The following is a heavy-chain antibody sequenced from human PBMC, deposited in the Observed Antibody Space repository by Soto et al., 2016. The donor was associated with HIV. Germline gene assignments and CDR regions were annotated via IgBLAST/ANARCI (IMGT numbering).Heavy chain of an antibody. Sequence: EVQLVESGGGLVQPGGSLRLSCAVSGFTVSINYMTWVRQAPGKELEWVSVIYSGGITYYADSVKGRFTISRDNSKNTLYLQMNSLRAEDTAVYYCARDRRDYYGSGPAYTGMDVWGQGTTVTVS. CDR3: ARDRRDYYGSGPAYTGMDV. CDR1: GFTVSINY. V-gene: IGHV3-66*01. J-gene: IGHJ6*02. CDR2: IYSGGIT. D-gene: IGHD3-10*01.